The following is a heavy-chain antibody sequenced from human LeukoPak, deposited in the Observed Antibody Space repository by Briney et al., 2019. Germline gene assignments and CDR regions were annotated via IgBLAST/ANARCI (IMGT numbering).Heavy chain of an antibody. D-gene: IGHD3-10*01. J-gene: IGHJ3*02. V-gene: IGHV4-59*01. CDR1: GGSISSYY. CDR3: ARSPGYGSGSYYMSRRDAFDI. CDR2: IYYSGST. Sequence: KPSETLSLTCTVSGGSISSYYWSWIRQPPGKGLEWIGYIYYSGSTNYNPSLKSRVTISVDTSKNQFSLKLSSVPAADTVVYYCARSPGYGSGSYYMSRRDAFDIRGQGTMVTVSS.